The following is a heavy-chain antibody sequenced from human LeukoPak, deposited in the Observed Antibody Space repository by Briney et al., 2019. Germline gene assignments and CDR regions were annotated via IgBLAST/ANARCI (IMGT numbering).Heavy chain of an antibody. V-gene: IGHV1-18*01. CDR2: ISAYNGNT. CDR1: GYTFTSYG. CDR3: ASLLAGYYYFYMDI. D-gene: IGHD3-3*02. Sequence: ASVKVSCKASGYTFTSYGISWVRQAPGQGLEWMGWISAYNGNTNYPQKLQGRVTMTTDTSTSTAYMELRSLRSDDTAVYYCASLLAGYYYFYMDIWGTGTTVTISS. J-gene: IGHJ6*03.